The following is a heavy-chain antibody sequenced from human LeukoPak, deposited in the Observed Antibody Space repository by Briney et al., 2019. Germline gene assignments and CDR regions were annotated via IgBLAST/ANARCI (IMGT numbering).Heavy chain of an antibody. D-gene: IGHD5-12*01. CDR3: ARDLSSMTIVATTNAFDY. Sequence: ASVKVSCKASGYTFTSYAISWVRQAPGQGLEWMGWISADNGNTDYAQRFQGRVTMTTDTSTSTAYMELSRLRSDDTAVYYCARDLSSMTIVATTNAFDYWGQGTLVTVSS. J-gene: IGHJ4*02. V-gene: IGHV1-18*01. CDR2: ISADNGNT. CDR1: GYTFTSYA.